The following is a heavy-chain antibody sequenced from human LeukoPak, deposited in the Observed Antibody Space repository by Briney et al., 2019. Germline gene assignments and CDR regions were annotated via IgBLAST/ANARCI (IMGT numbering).Heavy chain of an antibody. CDR1: GFTFSSYW. CDR3: ARDLLSLELRRILYYFDY. J-gene: IGHJ4*02. V-gene: IGHV3-7*01. D-gene: IGHD1-7*01. CDR2: IKQDGSEK. Sequence: GGSLRLSCAASGFTFSSYWMSWVRQAPGKGLEWVANIKQDGSEKYYVDSVKGRFTISGDNAKNSLYLQMNSLRAEDTAAYYCARDLLSLELRRILYYFDYWGQGTLVTVSS.